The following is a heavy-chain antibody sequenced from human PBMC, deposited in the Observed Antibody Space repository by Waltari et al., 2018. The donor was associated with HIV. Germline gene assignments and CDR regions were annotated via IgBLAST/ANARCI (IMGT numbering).Heavy chain of an antibody. V-gene: IGHV3-49*03. CDR1: GFTFGDYA. CDR3: TSRRDGYKTPSDAFDI. Sequence: EVQLVESGGGLVQPGRSLRLSCTASGFTFGDYAMSWFRQAPGKGLEWVGFIRSKAYGGTTEYAASVKGRFTISIDESKSIAYLQMNSLKTEDTAVYYCTSRRDGYKTPSDAFDIWGQGTMVTVSS. J-gene: IGHJ3*02. D-gene: IGHD5-12*01. CDR2: IRSKAYGGTT.